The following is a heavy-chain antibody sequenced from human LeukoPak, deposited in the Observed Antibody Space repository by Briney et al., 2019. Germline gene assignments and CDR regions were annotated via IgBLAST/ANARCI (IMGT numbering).Heavy chain of an antibody. V-gene: IGHV1-2*02. J-gene: IGHJ5*02. CDR3: ARDQVGYYYDSSGYYRPGSWFDP. D-gene: IGHD3-22*01. CDR1: GYTFTGYY. CDR2: INPNSGST. Sequence: ASVKVSCKASGYTFTGYYMHWVRQAPGQGLEWMGWINPNSGSTNYAQKFQGRVTMTRDTSISTAYMELSRLRSDDTAVYYCARDQVGYYYDSSGYYRPGSWFDPWGQGTLVTVSS.